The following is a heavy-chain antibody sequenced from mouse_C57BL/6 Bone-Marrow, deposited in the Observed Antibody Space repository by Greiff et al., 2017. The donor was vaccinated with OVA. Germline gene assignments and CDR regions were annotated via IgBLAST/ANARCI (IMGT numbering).Heavy chain of an antibody. V-gene: IGHV1-81*01. CDR3: ARFHYCGSSYDAY. D-gene: IGHD1-1*01. CDR2: IYPRSGNT. J-gene: IGHJ3*01. Sequence: QVQLKESGAELARPGASVKLSCKASGYTFTSYGISWVKQRTGQGLEWIGEIYPRSGNTYYNEKFKGKATLTADKSSSTAYMELRSLTSEDSAVYFCARFHYCGSSYDAYWGQGTLVTVSA. CDR1: GYTFTSYG.